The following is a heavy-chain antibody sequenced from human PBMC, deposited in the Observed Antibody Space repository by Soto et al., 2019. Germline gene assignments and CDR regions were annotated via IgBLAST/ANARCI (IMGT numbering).Heavy chain of an antibody. CDR1: GGSISSGDYY. V-gene: IGHV4-30-4*01. Sequence: QVQLQESGPGLVKPSQTLSLTCTVSGGSISSGDYYWSWIRQPPGKGLAWIGYIYYSGSTYYNPSLKSRVTISVDTSKNQFSLKLSSVTAADTAVYYCARVNRIAVAGMVVWFDPWGQGTLVTVSS. CDR2: IYYSGST. D-gene: IGHD6-19*01. CDR3: ARVNRIAVAGMVVWFDP. J-gene: IGHJ5*02.